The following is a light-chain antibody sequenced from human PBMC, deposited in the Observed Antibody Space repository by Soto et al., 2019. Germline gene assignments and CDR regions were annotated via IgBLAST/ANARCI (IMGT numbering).Light chain of an antibody. CDR2: GAS. CDR1: QSIKTN. CDR3: HQYNTWPPLT. Sequence: DIVMTQSPATLSVSPGERATLSCRASQSIKTNLAWYQQKPGQAHRLLIYGASTRATNITDRFSGSGSGTEFTLTISSLQSEDSAIYYCHQYNTWPPLTFGGGTKVEIK. V-gene: IGKV3-15*01. J-gene: IGKJ4*01.